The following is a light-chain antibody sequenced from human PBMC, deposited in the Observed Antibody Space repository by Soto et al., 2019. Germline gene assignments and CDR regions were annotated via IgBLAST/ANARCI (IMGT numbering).Light chain of an antibody. CDR3: QQLNSS. Sequence: DRVTFTCRASQGISSYLGWYPQKPRKAPKLLIYVTSTLQSGVPSRLSGSGSGTDFTLTISSLQPADVATYYCQQLNSSFGPGTKVDIK. CDR1: QGISSY. V-gene: IGKV1-9*01. CDR2: VTS. J-gene: IGKJ3*01.